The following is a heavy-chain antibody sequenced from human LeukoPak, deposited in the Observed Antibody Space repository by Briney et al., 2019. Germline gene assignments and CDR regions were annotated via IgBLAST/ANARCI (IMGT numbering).Heavy chain of an antibody. J-gene: IGHJ4*02. Sequence: GGSLRLSCAASGFTFSTYSMNWVRQAPGKGLEWVSYIIGRTIYYADSVKGRFTISRDDAKNSLYLQMNSLRDEDTAVYYCVRDHNFALDYWGQGTLVTVSP. V-gene: IGHV3-48*02. D-gene: IGHD3-9*01. CDR2: IIGRTI. CDR3: VRDHNFALDY. CDR1: GFTFSTYS.